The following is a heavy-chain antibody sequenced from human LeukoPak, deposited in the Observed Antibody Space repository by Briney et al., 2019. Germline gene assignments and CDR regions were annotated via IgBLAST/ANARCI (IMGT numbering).Heavy chain of an antibody. V-gene: IGHV3-53*01. CDR3: ARGHSSGYPDPFDY. CDR1: GFTVSTNY. CDR2: IYSGGAT. D-gene: IGHD6-25*01. J-gene: IGHJ4*02. Sequence: GGSLRLSCAASGFTVSTNYMSWVRQAPGKGLEWVSVIYSGGATHYTDSVKCRFTISRDNSKKTLYLQMNALRAEATAVYYCARGHSSGYPDPFDYWGQGTLVTVSS.